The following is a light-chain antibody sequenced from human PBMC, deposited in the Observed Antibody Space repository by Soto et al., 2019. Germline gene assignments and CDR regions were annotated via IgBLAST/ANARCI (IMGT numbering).Light chain of an antibody. Sequence: DIVMTQSPDSLAVSLGEGATINCRSSQSVFYRSANKSCLAWYQQKAGQPPKLLIYWASTRESGVPDRFSGSGSGTDFTLSISSLQAEDVAVYYCQQYYGSPWTFGEGTKVEIK. CDR1: QSVFYRSANKSC. CDR2: WAS. V-gene: IGKV4-1*01. CDR3: QQYYGSPWT. J-gene: IGKJ4*01.